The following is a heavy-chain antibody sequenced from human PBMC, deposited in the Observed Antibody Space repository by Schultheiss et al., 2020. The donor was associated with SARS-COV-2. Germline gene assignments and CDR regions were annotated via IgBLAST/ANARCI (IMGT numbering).Heavy chain of an antibody. J-gene: IGHJ4*02. CDR1: GGSFSGNY. CDR2: VFDSGTT. D-gene: IGHD2-2*02. V-gene: IGHV4-59*08. CDR3: ARYTTSSSVDH. Sequence: SETLSLTCAVYGGSFSGNYWTWIRQSPGKGLEWIGYVFDSGTTNYNPSLKSRVTISMDTSKNHFSLRMRYVTAADTAVYYCARYTTSSSVDHWGQGTLVTVSS.